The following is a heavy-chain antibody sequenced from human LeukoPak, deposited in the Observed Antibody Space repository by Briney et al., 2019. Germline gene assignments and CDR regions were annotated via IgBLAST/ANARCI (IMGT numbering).Heavy chain of an antibody. CDR2: ISSNGGYI. D-gene: IGHD1-26*01. Sequence: GGSLRLSCAGSGFSFGTYALHWVRQAPGKGLEYVSGISSNGGYIYYSNSVKGRFTISRDNSKNTVYLQMGSLRAEDMAVYYCARGRKSGTYKYYFDYWGQGTLVTVSS. CDR1: GFSFGTYA. V-gene: IGHV3-64*01. CDR3: ARGRKSGTYKYYFDY. J-gene: IGHJ4*02.